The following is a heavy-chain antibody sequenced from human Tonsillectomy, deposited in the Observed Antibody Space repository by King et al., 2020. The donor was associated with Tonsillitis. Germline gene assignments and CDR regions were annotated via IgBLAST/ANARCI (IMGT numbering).Heavy chain of an antibody. CDR1: GGYVSGYY. CDR3: ARQNYYDSSGYYWRRGYGMDV. V-gene: IGHV4-34*01. Sequence: VQLQQWGAGLLKPSETLSLTCAVYGGYVSGYYWSWIRQPPGKGLEWIGEINYSGSTNYNPSLKSRVTISGDTSKNQFSLKLSSVTAADTAVYYCARQNYYDSSGYYWRRGYGMDVWGQGTTVTVSS. J-gene: IGHJ6*02. CDR2: INYSGST. D-gene: IGHD3-22*01.